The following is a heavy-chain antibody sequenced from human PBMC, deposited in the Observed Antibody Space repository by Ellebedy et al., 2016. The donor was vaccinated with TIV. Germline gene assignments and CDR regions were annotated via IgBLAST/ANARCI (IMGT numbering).Heavy chain of an antibody. CDR1: GYTFTSYA. Sequence: ASVKVSCKASGYTFTSYAMHWVRQAPGQRLEWMGWINAGNGNTKYSQKFQGRVTITRDTSASTAYMELSSLRSEDTAVYYCARARPSSSGYYYVFVSAFDIWGQGTMVTVSS. J-gene: IGHJ3*02. CDR3: ARARPSSSGYYYVFVSAFDI. CDR2: INAGNGNT. D-gene: IGHD3-22*01. V-gene: IGHV1-3*01.